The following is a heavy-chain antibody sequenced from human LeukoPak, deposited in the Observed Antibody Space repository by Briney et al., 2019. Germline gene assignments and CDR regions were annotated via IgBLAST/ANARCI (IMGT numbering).Heavy chain of an antibody. J-gene: IGHJ3*01. CDR3: ARGSSRGPRDAFDF. Sequence: GASGKVSCKASGYTFTSYYVHWVRQAPGQGLEWMGIISPSGASTSYAQKFQGRVTMTRDMSTSTVYMELSSLISEDTAVYYCARGSSRGPRDAFDFWGQGTMVTLSS. V-gene: IGHV1-46*01. CDR2: ISPSGAST. D-gene: IGHD2-15*01. CDR1: GYTFTSYY.